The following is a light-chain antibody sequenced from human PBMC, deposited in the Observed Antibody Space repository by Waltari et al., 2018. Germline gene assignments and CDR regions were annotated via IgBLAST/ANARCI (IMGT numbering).Light chain of an antibody. CDR2: EVT. CDR1: SSDVGSYNL. J-gene: IGLJ3*02. V-gene: IGLV2-23*02. CDR3: CSYAGSSTWV. Sequence: QSALTQPASVSGSPGQSITISCTATSSDVGSYNLVSWYQQHPGKAPKLVIYEVTKRPSGVSSRFSGSKSGNTASLTLSGLQAEDEADYCCCSYAGSSTWVFGGGTKLTVL.